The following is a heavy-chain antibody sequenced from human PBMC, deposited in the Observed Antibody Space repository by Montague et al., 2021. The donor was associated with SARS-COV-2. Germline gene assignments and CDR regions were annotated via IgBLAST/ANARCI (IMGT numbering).Heavy chain of an antibody. CDR1: GGSVRSSPYY. V-gene: IGHV4-39*01. CDR3: ASSYYYGSGTYVYNYYMDV. J-gene: IGHJ6*03. D-gene: IGHD3-10*01. Sequence: SETLSLTCTVSGGSVRSSPYYWGWIRQPPGRGLVWVGSISYSGRTYFSPSLQSRLTISVDSSGNQFTLRLSSVTAADTAVYYCASSYYYGSGTYVYNYYMDVWGKGTTATVSS. CDR2: ISYSGRT.